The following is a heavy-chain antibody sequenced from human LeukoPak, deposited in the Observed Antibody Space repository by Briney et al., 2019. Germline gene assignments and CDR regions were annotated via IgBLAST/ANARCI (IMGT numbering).Heavy chain of an antibody. CDR2: ISYIGST. Sequence: SDTLSLTCTVSDDSFSSHYWTWIRQPPGKGLEWIGYISYIGSTNYNPSLKSRVTISIDTSKNEFSLKLTSVTAADTAVYYCARDLVTVTKGFDIWGQGTMVTVSS. CDR1: DDSFSSHY. D-gene: IGHD4-17*01. CDR3: ARDLVTVTKGFDI. V-gene: IGHV4-59*11. J-gene: IGHJ3*02.